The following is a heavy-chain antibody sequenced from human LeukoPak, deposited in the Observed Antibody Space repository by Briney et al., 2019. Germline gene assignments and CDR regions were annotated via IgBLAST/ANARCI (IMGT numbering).Heavy chain of an antibody. CDR1: GFTFDDYA. Sequence: GRSLRLSCAASGFTFDDYAMHWVRQAPGKGLEWVSGISWNSGSIGYADSVKGRFTISRDNAKNSLYLQMNSLRAEDTALYYCAKGRDKYQLLSKNWFDPWGPGNPGHRLL. CDR3: AKGRDKYQLLSKNWFDP. D-gene: IGHD2-2*01. CDR2: ISWNSGSI. V-gene: IGHV3-9*01. J-gene: IGHJ5*02.